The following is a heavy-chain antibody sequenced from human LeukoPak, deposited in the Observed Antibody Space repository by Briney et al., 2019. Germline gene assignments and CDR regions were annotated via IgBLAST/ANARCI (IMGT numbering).Heavy chain of an antibody. CDR3: ARAHGGTFDY. D-gene: IGHD1-1*01. J-gene: IGHJ4*02. Sequence: GGSLRLSCAASGFTFSSYAMLWVRQAPGKGLEWVAVISYDGSNKYYADSVKGRFTISRDNSKNTLYLQMNSLRAEDTAVYYCARAHGGTFDYWGQGTLVTVSS. V-gene: IGHV3-30-3*01. CDR1: GFTFSSYA. CDR2: ISYDGSNK.